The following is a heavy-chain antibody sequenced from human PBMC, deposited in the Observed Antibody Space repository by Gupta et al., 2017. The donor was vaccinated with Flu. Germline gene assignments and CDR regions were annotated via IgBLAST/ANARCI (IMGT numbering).Heavy chain of an antibody. Sequence: CTVTGGSINSSDAGAWIRQPPGKGLEGIGTIYYSEGTYYNPSLPSRVTISVATSKNQFSLRLSSATAADTSIYYCARRRDDGSVDSWGLGTLVTVSS. CDR2: IYYSEGT. CDR3: ARRRDDGSVDS. CDR1: GGSINSSDA. V-gene: IGHV4-39*01. D-gene: IGHD4-17*01. J-gene: IGHJ4*02.